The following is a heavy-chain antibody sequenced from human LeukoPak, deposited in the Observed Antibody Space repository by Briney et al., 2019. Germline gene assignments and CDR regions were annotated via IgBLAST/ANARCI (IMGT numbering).Heavy chain of an antibody. D-gene: IGHD3-10*01. CDR1: GYSFATHW. CDR3: ARHLPYGYYMDV. J-gene: IGHJ6*03. V-gene: IGHV5-51*01. CDR2: IFPGDSDT. Sequence: GESLKISCKASGYSFATHWIGWVRQMPGKGLEWMGIIFPGDSDTKYSPSFQGQVTISADKSISTAYLQWSSLKASDTAMYYCARHLPYGYYMDVWGKGTTVTVSS.